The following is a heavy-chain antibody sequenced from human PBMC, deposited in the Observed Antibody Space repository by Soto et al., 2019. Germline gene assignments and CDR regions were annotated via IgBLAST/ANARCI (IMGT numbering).Heavy chain of an antibody. J-gene: IGHJ4*02. CDR1: GFTFGDYA. V-gene: IGHV3-9*01. D-gene: IGHD1-26*01. CDR2: VNWNSASL. Sequence: EVQLVESGGGLVQPGRSLTLSCAASGFTFGDYAMHWLRQVPGKGLEWVSGVNWNSASLAYADSVKGRFTITRDNAKNSLHLHMSSLGPEDTALYYCAKDKDSGRYLMASLANRGQGTLVVVSS. CDR3: AKDKDSGRYLMASLAN.